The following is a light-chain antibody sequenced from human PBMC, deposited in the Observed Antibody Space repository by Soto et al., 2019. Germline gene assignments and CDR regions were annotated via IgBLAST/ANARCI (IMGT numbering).Light chain of an antibody. CDR2: LNSDGSH. Sequence: QLVLTQSPSASASLGASVKLTCTLSSGHSSYAIAWHQQQPEKGPRYLMKLNSDGSHSKGDGIPDRFSGSSSGAERYLTISSLQSEDEADYYCQTWGTGIQWVFGGGTKRTV. CDR1: SGHSSYA. V-gene: IGLV4-69*01. CDR3: QTWGTGIQWV. J-gene: IGLJ3*02.